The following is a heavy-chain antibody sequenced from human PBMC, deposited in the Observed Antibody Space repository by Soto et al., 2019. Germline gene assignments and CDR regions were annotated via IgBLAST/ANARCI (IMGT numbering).Heavy chain of an antibody. D-gene: IGHD1-1*01. Sequence: PSETLSLTCTVSGASISGFYWSWIRKSAGKGLEWIGRIYATGTTDYNPSLKSGVMMSVDTSKKQFSLKLRSVTAADTAVYYCVRDGTKTLRDWFDPWGQGISVTVS. CDR1: GASISGFY. J-gene: IGHJ5*02. CDR2: IYATGTT. V-gene: IGHV4-4*07. CDR3: VRDGTKTLRDWFDP.